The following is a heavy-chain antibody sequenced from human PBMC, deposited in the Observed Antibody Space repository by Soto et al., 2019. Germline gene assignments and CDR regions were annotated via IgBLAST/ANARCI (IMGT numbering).Heavy chain of an antibody. Sequence: QVQLVQSGGEVKKPGASVKVSCKASGDTVTKYGISWVRQAPGQGLEWLGWISFYNGHTNYALKFQDRITFTTDTSPSTASMELRSLTSDDTAVYYCARATSIAVAGKETWGQGTLVTVSS. D-gene: IGHD6-19*01. V-gene: IGHV1-18*01. CDR1: GDTVTKYG. CDR3: ARATSIAVAGKET. CDR2: ISFYNGHT. J-gene: IGHJ4*02.